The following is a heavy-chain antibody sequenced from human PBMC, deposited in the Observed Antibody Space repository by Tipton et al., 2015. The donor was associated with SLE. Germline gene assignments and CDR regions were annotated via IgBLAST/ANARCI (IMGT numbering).Heavy chain of an antibody. CDR1: GIVFSFYA. J-gene: IGHJ2*01. CDR2: ISSNAETI. V-gene: IGHV3-48*01. Sequence: SLRLSCAASGIVFSFYAMNWVRQAPGKGLEWILXISSNAETIYHADSVKGRFTISRDNSKNTLYLQMNSLRADDTAVYYCARFSVVSTHYFDLWGRGTLVTVSS. CDR3: ARFSVVSTHYFDL. D-gene: IGHD5/OR15-5a*01.